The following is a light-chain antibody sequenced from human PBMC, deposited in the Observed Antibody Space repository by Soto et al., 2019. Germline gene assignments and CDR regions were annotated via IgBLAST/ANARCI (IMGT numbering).Light chain of an antibody. CDR3: QPYNNWPLLT. J-gene: IGKJ4*01. CDR2: GAS. Sequence: EIVLTHSPATMSVSPGETATLSCRASQSVSSSLAWYQQTPGRAPRLLIYGASNRATDIPTRFSGSGSGTEFTLTIGGLQSEDFAVYYCQPYNNWPLLTVGGWTKVDI. V-gene: IGKV3-15*01. CDR1: QSVSSS.